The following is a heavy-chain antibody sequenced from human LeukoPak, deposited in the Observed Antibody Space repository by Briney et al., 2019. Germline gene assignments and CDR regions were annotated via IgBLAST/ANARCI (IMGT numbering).Heavy chain of an antibody. J-gene: IGHJ3*01. Sequence: ASVKVSCXTSGGTFNSHGISWVRQAPGQGLEWMGGIIPIFQTATYAENFQDRLTIIADESTNTVYMELSSLRSDDTAVYYCARDYNYDSSASDDALDVWGPGTTVTVSS. CDR3: ARDYNYDSSASDDALDV. D-gene: IGHD3-22*01. V-gene: IGHV1-69*01. CDR1: GGTFNSHG. CDR2: IIPIFQTA.